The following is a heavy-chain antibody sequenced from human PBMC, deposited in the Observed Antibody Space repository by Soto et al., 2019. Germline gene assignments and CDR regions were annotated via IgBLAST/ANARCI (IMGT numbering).Heavy chain of an antibody. CDR2: ISLYSDGT. J-gene: IGHJ5*02. CDR3: ARVVPGAEAWFGP. D-gene: IGHD2-2*01. CDR1: GYTFSNYG. V-gene: IGHV1-18*01. Sequence: ASVKVSCKASGYTFSNYGITWVRQAPGQPLEWPGWISLYSDGTNYAQKFQGRVSMTTDTSTTTAYMELRSLRSDDTAVYYCARVVPGAEAWFGPWGQGTLVTVPS.